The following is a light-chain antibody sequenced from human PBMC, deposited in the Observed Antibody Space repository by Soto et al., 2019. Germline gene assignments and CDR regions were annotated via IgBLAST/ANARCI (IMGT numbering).Light chain of an antibody. CDR2: SAS. CDR3: QQYIHVYT. J-gene: IGKJ2*01. Sequence: EIVMTPSPATPSVIPGERVTLSCRASHSVSTSLAWYQQKPGQAPRLLIYSASTRATDIPARFSGSGSGTEFTLTINSLESEDFAVYYCQQYIHVYTFGQ. V-gene: IGKV3-15*01. CDR1: HSVSTS.